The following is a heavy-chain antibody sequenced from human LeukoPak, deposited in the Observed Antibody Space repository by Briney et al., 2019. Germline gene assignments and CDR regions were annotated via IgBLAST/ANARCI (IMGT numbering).Heavy chain of an antibody. CDR2: MNPNSGNT. D-gene: IGHD4-23*01. Sequence: ASVKVSCKASGYTFTTYDTNWVRQATGQGLEWMGWMNPNSGNTGYAQKFQGRVTMTRNTSISTAYMELSSLRSEDTAVYYCARGPNKSDGGNSGSAWFDPWGQGTLVTVSS. J-gene: IGHJ5*02. CDR1: GYTFTTYD. V-gene: IGHV1-8*01. CDR3: ARGPNKSDGGNSGSAWFDP.